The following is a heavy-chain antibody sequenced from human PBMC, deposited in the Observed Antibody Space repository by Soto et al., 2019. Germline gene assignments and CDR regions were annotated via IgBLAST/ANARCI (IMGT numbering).Heavy chain of an antibody. CDR1: GGSVSSGSYY. D-gene: IGHD6-13*01. CDR3: AREGVSSWLDLDY. J-gene: IGHJ4*02. V-gene: IGHV4-61*01. Sequence: QVQLQESGPGLVKPSETLSLTCTVSGGSVSSGSYYWSWIRQPPGKGLEWIGYIYYSGSTNYNPSLKSRVTISVDTSKNQFSLKLSSVTAADTAVYYCAREGVSSWLDLDYWGQGTLVTVSS. CDR2: IYYSGST.